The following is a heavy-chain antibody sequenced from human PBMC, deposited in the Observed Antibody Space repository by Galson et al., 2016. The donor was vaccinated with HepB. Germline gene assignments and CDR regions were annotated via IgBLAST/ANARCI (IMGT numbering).Heavy chain of an antibody. V-gene: IGHV3-23*01. Sequence: SLRLSCAASGFSFSTSGMSWVRQTPGKGLEWVSAISGRGGSTYYVDSVKGRFTISRDNSKNTLFLQMNNLRVEDAAVYYCARGSSGSSGYWGQGTLVTVSS. D-gene: IGHD6-6*01. CDR3: ARGSSGSSGY. J-gene: IGHJ4*02. CDR1: GFSFSTSG. CDR2: ISGRGGST.